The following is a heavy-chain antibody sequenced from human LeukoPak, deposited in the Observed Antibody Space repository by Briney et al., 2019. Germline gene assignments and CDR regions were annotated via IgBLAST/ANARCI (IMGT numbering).Heavy chain of an antibody. CDR3: ATGGYSSSKDFDY. Sequence: ASVKVSCKVSGYTLTELSMHWVRQAPGKGLEWMGGFDPEDGETIYAQKFQGRVTMTEDASTDTAYMELSSLRSEDTAVYYCATGGYSSSKDFDYWGQGTLVTVSS. J-gene: IGHJ4*02. CDR2: FDPEDGET. V-gene: IGHV1-24*01. CDR1: GYTLTELS. D-gene: IGHD6-6*01.